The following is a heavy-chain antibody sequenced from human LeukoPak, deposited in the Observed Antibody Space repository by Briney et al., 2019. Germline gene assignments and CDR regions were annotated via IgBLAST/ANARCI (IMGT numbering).Heavy chain of an antibody. D-gene: IGHD3-22*01. J-gene: IGHJ3*02. CDR3: ARDSPNRGYDSSGYLTPYAFDI. CDR2: IYHSGST. V-gene: IGHV4-4*02. Sequence: PSETLSLTCAVSGGSISSSNWWSWVRQPPGKGLEWIGEIYHSGSTNYNPSLKSRVTISVDKSKNQFSLKLSSVTAADTAVYYCARDSPNRGYDSSGYLTPYAFDIWDQGTMVTVSS. CDR1: GGSISSSNW.